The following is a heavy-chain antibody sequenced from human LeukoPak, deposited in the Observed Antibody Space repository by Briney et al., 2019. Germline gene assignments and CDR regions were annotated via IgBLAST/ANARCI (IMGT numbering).Heavy chain of an antibody. CDR3: ARRQQTGGDNGLHNWFDP. CDR1: DGSSSSSS. J-gene: IGHJ5*02. Sequence: SETLSLTCTVFDGSSSSSSWNWIRQPPGKGLEWVGYIYYSGITKYNPSLESRVTISVDTSKNQISLKLRSVTAADTAIYYCARRQQTGGDNGLHNWFDPWGQGTLVTVSS. V-gene: IGHV4-59*08. D-gene: IGHD2-21*01. CDR2: IYYSGIT.